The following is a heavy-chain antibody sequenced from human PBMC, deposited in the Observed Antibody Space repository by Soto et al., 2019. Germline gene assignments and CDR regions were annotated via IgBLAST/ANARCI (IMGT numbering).Heavy chain of an antibody. J-gene: IGHJ5*02. CDR3: AIVVNDYSWGSYRLNWFDP. Sequence: GASVKVSCKASGYTFTSYGISWVRQAPGQGLEWMGWISAYNGNTNYEQKLQGRVTMTTDTSTSTAYMELRSLRSDDTAVYYCAIVVNDYSWGSYRLNWFDPWGQGTLVTVSS. V-gene: IGHV1-18*01. CDR2: ISAYNGNT. D-gene: IGHD3-16*02. CDR1: GYTFTSYG.